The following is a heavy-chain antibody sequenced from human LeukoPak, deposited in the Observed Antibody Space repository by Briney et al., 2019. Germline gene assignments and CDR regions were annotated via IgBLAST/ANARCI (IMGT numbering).Heavy chain of an antibody. Sequence: GGSLRLSCAASGFSFGTSGMHWVRQAPGKGLEWVAVVWYDGTNKHYADSVKGRFTISRDNSKNTLYLQMNSLRIEDTAVYYCARYCSSTSCSHNAFVIWGQGTLVTVSS. CDR3: ARYCSSTSCSHNAFVI. CDR2: VWYDGTNK. D-gene: IGHD2-2*01. V-gene: IGHV3-33*01. CDR1: GFSFGTSG. J-gene: IGHJ3*02.